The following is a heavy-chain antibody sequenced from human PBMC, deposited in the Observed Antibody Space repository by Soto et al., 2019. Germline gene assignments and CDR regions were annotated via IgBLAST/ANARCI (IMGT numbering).Heavy chain of an antibody. J-gene: IGHJ6*02. Sequence: EVQLLESGGGLGQGGGSLRLSCAASGFTFSSYTMNWVRQAPGKGLEWVSLISARGGSTYYADSVKGRFTISRDNSKNTLYLKINTLRAENTGVYYCARDPPNDKTHLAYVMDVWAQGTPFPVSS. CDR2: ISARGGST. CDR3: ARDPPNDKTHLAYVMDV. CDR1: GFTFSSYT. D-gene: IGHD3-22*01. V-gene: IGHV3-23*01.